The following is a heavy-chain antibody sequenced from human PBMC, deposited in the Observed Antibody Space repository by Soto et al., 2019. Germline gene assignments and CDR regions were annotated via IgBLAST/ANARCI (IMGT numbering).Heavy chain of an antibody. Sequence: SVKVSCKASGGTFSSYAISWVRQAPGQGLEWMGGIIPIFGTANYAQKFRGRVTITADESTSTAYMELSSLRSEDTAVYYCAREVVPAAILYWFDPWGQGTLVTVSS. CDR1: GGTFSSYA. D-gene: IGHD2-2*01. J-gene: IGHJ5*02. V-gene: IGHV1-69*13. CDR2: IIPIFGTA. CDR3: AREVVPAAILYWFDP.